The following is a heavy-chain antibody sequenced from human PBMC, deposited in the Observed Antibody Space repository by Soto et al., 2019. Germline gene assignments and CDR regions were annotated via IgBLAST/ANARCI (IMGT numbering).Heavy chain of an antibody. CDR1: GYTFTVYY. CDR2: INPNSGGT. CDR3: ARDLKLYGDYPDFDYYYYYYMDV. V-gene: IGHV1-2*04. J-gene: IGHJ6*03. Sequence: ASVKVSCKASGYTFTVYYMHWVRQAPGQGLEWMGWINPNSGGTNYAQKFQGWVTMTRDTSISTAYMELSRLRAEDTAVYYCARDLKLYGDYPDFDYYYYYYMDVWGKGTTVTVSS. D-gene: IGHD4-17*01.